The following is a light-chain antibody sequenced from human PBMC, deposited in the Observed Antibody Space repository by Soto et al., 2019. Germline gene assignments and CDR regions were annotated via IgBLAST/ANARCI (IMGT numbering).Light chain of an antibody. Sequence: EILLPKYPATLSLSPGERATLSCRASQSVSDYLAWYQQRPGQAPRLLIYDASNRASGIPARFSGSGSGTDFTLTISSLELEDFAVYYCQQRSDWPITFGQGTRLEI. CDR2: DAS. V-gene: IGKV3-11*01. CDR1: QSVSDY. CDR3: QQRSDWPIT. J-gene: IGKJ5*01.